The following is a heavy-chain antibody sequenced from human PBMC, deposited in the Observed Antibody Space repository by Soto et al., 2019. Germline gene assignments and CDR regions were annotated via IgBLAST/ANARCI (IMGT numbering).Heavy chain of an antibody. CDR3: ARTDRDFYGLDV. CDR1: GFTFRNYD. CDR2: ISAAGDP. Sequence: EVQLVESGGGLVQPGGSLRLSCEASGFTFRNYDMHWVRQGTGKGLEWVSGISAAGDPDYADTVEGRFTISRENAQNSFFLQMNSLRVSATAVYYCARTDRDFYGLDVWGQGTTVIVSS. V-gene: IGHV3-13*05. J-gene: IGHJ6*02.